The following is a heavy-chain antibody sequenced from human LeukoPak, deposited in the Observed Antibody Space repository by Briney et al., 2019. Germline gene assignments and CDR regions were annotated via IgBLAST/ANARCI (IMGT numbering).Heavy chain of an antibody. J-gene: IGHJ6*02. CDR1: GGTFSSYA. Sequence: SVKVSCKASGGTFSSYAISWVRQAPGQGLEWMGGIIPIFGTANYAQKCQGRVTIITDESSSTAYIELRRLRSDDTAVYYCERPSCGGGGSCYLSYYYYGMDVWGQGTTVTVSS. V-gene: IGHV1-69*05. CDR2: IIPIFGTA. D-gene: IGHD2-15*01. CDR3: ERPSCGGGGSCYLSYYYYGMDV.